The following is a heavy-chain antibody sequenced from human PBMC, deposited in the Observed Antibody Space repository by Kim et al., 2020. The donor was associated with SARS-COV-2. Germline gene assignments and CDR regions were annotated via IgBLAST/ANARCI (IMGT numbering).Heavy chain of an antibody. CDR3: ARDLYCSSTSCYKAFDI. CDR2: INHSGST. V-gene: IGHV4-34*01. J-gene: IGHJ3*02. D-gene: IGHD2-2*02. Sequence: SETLSLTCAVYGGSFSGYYWSWIRQPPGKGLEWIGEINHSGSTNYNPSLKSRVTISVDTSKNQFSLKLSSVTAADTAVYYCARDLYCSSTSCYKAFDIWGQGTMVTVSS. CDR1: GGSFSGYY.